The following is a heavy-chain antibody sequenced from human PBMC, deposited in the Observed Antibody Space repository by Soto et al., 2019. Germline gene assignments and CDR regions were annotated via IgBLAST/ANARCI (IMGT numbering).Heavy chain of an antibody. V-gene: IGHV3-30-3*01. J-gene: IGHJ1*01. Sequence: QVQLVESGGGVVQPGRSLRLSCAASGFTFSSYAMHWVRQAPGKGLEWVAVISYDGSNKYYADSVKGRFTISRDNSKNTLYLQMNSLRAEDTAVYYCARKPKDIVVVPAAISASGYFQHWGQGTLVTVSS. CDR3: ARKPKDIVVVPAAISASGYFQH. CDR1: GFTFSSYA. D-gene: IGHD2-2*01. CDR2: ISYDGSNK.